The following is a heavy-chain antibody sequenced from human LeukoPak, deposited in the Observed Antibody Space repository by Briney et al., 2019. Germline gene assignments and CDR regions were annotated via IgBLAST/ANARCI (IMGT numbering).Heavy chain of an antibody. CDR3: ARALLGYYYYGMDV. CDR1: GYTFTSYA. J-gene: IGHJ6*02. V-gene: IGHV1-3*01. CDR2: INAGNGNT. D-gene: IGHD2-15*01. Sequence: GASVKVSCKASGYTFTSYAMHWVRQAPGQRLEWLGWINAGNGNTKYSQKFQGRVTITRDTSASTAYMELSSLRSEDTAVYYCARALLGYYYYGMDVWGQGTTVTVSS.